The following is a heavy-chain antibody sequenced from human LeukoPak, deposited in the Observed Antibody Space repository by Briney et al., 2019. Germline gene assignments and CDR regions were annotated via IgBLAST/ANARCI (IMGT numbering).Heavy chain of an antibody. J-gene: IGHJ6*03. CDR1: GFTFSSYA. V-gene: IGHV3-30*01. D-gene: IGHD3-3*02. Sequence: GGSLRLSCAASGFTFSSYAMHWVRQAPGKGLEWVAVISYDGSNKYYADSVKGRFTISRDNSKNTLYLQMNSLRAEDTAVYYCASAFLEWFNYYYYMDVWGKGTTVTVSS. CDR3: ASAFLEWFNYYYYMDV. CDR2: ISYDGSNK.